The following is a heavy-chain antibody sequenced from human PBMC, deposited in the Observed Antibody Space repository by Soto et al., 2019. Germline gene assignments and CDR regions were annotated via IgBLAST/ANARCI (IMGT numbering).Heavy chain of an antibody. CDR2: IYYSGST. Sequence: PSETLSLTCTVSGGSISSYYWSWIRQPPGKGLEWIGYIYYSGSTNYNPSLKSRVTISVDTSKNQFSLKLSSVTAADTAVYYCSGEGVRGMDVWGQGTTVTVSS. CDR1: GGSISSYY. V-gene: IGHV4-59*08. CDR3: SGEGVRGMDV. D-gene: IGHD2-21*01. J-gene: IGHJ6*02.